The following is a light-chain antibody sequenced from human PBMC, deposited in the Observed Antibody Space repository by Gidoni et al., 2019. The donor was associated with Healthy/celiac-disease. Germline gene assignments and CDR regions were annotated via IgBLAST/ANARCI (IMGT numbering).Light chain of an antibody. CDR1: SSDVGSYNL. Sequence: QSALTQPASVSGSPGQSITISCTGTSSDVGSYNLVSWYQQHPGKAPKIMIYEGSKRPSGVSNRFSGSKSGNTASLTISGLQAEDEADYYCCSYAGSSTSKVVFGGGTKLTVL. J-gene: IGLJ2*01. CDR3: CSYAGSSTSKVV. CDR2: EGS. V-gene: IGLV2-23*01.